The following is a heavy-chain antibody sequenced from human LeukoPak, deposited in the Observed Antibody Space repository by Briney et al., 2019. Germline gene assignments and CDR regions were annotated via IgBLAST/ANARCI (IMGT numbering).Heavy chain of an antibody. D-gene: IGHD5-18*01. CDR2: INHSGST. V-gene: IGHV4-34*01. CDR3: ARRGYSYGYGDWFDP. J-gene: IGHJ5*02. CDR1: GGSFSGYY. Sequence: SETLSRTCAVYGGSFSGYYWSWIRQPPGKGLEWIGEINHSGSTNYNPSLKSRVTISVDTSKNQFSLKLSSVTAADTAVYYCARRGYSYGYGDWFDPWGQGTLVTVSS.